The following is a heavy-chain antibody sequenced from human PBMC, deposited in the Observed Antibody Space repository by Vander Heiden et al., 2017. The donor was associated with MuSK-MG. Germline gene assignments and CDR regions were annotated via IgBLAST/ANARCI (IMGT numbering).Heavy chain of an antibody. V-gene: IGHV4-34*01. D-gene: IGHD4-17*01. CDR3: AEARRSSLGYFDY. Sequence: QVQLQQWGAGLLKPSETLSLTCAVYGGSFSGYYWSWIRQPPGKGLEWIGEINHSGSTNYNPALKSRVTISVDTSKNQFSLKMRSVTAADTAVYYFAEARRSSLGYFDYWGQGTMVTVYS. CDR1: GGSFSGYY. J-gene: IGHJ4*02. CDR2: INHSGST.